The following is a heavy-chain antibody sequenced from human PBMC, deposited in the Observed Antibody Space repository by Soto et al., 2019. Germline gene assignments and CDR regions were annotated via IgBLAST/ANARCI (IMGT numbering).Heavy chain of an antibody. Sequence: QVTLKESGPVLVKPTETLTLRCTVSGLSITDSEMGVSWIRQPQGQPLEWLAHIDSSGEKSYRTFLKSRLAISKDTSKIKIVLTMTNMDPADTATYYCARRHLAVAVSPWFDPWGQGIPVTVSS. CDR3: ARRHLAVAVSPWFDP. J-gene: IGHJ5*02. D-gene: IGHD6-19*01. CDR2: IDSSGEK. V-gene: IGHV2-26*01. CDR1: GLSITDSEMG.